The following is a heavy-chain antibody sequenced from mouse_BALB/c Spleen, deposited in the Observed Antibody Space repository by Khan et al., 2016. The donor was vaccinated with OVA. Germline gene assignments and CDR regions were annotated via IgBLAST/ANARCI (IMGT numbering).Heavy chain of an antibody. CDR1: GFTFSSYA. CDR3: ARSAYGNFAY. CDR2: ISGDGYYT. J-gene: IGHJ3*01. Sequence: EVQRVESGGGLVKPGGSLKLSCAASGFTFSSYAMSWVRQTPEKRLEWVATISGDGYYTYYPDNVTGRFTISRDNAKNTLYLQMSSLRSEDTAMYYCARSAYGNFAYWGQGTLVTVSA. V-gene: IGHV5-9-3*01. D-gene: IGHD2-1*01.